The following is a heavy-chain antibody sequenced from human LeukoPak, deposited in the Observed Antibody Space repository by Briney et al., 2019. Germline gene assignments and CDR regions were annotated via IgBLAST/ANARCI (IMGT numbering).Heavy chain of an antibody. D-gene: IGHD3-16*01. Sequence: KGGESLKISCKGSGYSFTSYWIGWVRQMPGKGLEWMGIIYPGDSDTRYSPSFQGQVTISADKSISTAYLQWSSLKASDTAMYYCARPGQLGEYTPYYFDYWGQGTLVTVSS. CDR1: GYSFTSYW. V-gene: IGHV5-51*01. CDR3: ARPGQLGEYTPYYFDY. J-gene: IGHJ4*02. CDR2: IYPGDSDT.